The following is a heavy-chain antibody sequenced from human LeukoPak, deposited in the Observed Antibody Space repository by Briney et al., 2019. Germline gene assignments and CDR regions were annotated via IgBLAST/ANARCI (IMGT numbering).Heavy chain of an antibody. D-gene: IGHD3-10*01. Sequence: ASVKVSCKASVYTFTSYDINWVRQATGQGLEWMGWMNPNSGNTGYAQKFQGRVTITRNTSISTAYMELSSLRSEDTAVYYCASPIGGGDAFDIWGQGTMVTVCS. CDR1: VYTFTSYD. CDR2: MNPNSGNT. CDR3: ASPIGGGDAFDI. V-gene: IGHV1-8*03. J-gene: IGHJ3*02.